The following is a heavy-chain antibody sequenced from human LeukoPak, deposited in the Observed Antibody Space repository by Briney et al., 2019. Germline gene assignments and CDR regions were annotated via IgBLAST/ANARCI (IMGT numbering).Heavy chain of an antibody. V-gene: IGHV3-7*01. CDR3: ARDVSYGYYYAYYFDY. D-gene: IGHD3-22*01. CDR2: IKQDGSEK. J-gene: IGHJ4*02. CDR1: GFTCSSYR. Sequence: WGSLTLSCPASGFTCSSYRMSWVRQPPGKGLAWVANIKQDGSEKYYVDSVKGRFTISRDNAKNSLYLQMNSLRGEDAAVYYCARDVSYGYYYAYYFDYWGQGTLVTVSS.